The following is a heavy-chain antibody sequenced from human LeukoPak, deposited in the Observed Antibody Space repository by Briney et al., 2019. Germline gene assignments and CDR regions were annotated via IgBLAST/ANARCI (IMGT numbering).Heavy chain of an antibody. CDR3: ARASRGYYDSSGYYYVGGDY. Sequence: GGSLRLSCAASGFTYSSYDMNWVRQAPGKGLGWVSTITGSGRTYYADSVTGRFTISRDNSKSTLYLQMNSLRAEDTAMYYCARASRGYYDSSGYYYVGGDYWGQGTLVTVSS. CDR1: GFTYSSYD. J-gene: IGHJ4*02. V-gene: IGHV3-23*01. D-gene: IGHD3-22*01. CDR2: ITGSGRT.